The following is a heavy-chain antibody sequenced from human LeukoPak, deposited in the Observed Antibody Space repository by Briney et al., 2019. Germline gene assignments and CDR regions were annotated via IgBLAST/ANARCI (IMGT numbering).Heavy chain of an antibody. J-gene: IGHJ6*03. V-gene: IGHV4-59*01. Sequence: SETLSLTCTVSGGSISSYYWSWLRQPPGKGLEWVGHIYYSGSTNYNPSLKSRVTISVDTSKNQFSLKLSSVTAADTALYFCTRAPLYYMDVWGKGTTVTVSS. CDR3: TRAPLYYMDV. CDR1: GGSISSYY. CDR2: IYYSGST.